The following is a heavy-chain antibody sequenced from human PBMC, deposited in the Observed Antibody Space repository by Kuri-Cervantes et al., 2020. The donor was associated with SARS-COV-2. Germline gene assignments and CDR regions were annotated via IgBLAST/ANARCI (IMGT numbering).Heavy chain of an antibody. Sequence: GGSLRLSCEVSGFLFSASAIHWVRQGSGKGLEWVGRVRGKANNYATAYAASVKGRFTISRDDSKNMAYLQMNSLKTEDTAVYYCARGGLIGYYDSSGYSVDYWGQGTLVTVSS. CDR3: ARGGLIGYYDSSGYSVDY. V-gene: IGHV3-73*01. J-gene: IGHJ4*02. D-gene: IGHD3-22*01. CDR1: GFLFSASA. CDR2: VRGKANNYAT.